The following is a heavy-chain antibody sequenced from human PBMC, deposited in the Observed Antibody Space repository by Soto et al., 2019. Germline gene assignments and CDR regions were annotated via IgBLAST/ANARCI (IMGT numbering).Heavy chain of an antibody. V-gene: IGHV4-59*08. CDR2: IYYSGST. CDR3: ARLYSGSYYYYYGMDV. J-gene: IGHJ6*04. D-gene: IGHD1-26*01. Sequence: SETLSLTCTVSGGSISSYYWSWIRRPPGKGLEWIGYIYYSGSTNYNPSLKSRVTISVDTSKNQFSLKLNSMTAADTAVYYCARLYSGSYYYYYGMDVWGKGTTVTVSS. CDR1: GGSISSYY.